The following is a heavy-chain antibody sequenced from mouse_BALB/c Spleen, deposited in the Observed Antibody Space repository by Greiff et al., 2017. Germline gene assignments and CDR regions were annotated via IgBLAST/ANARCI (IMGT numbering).Heavy chain of an antibody. D-gene: IGHD1-1*01. CDR1: GFTFSSYA. CDR2: ISSGGSYT. V-gene: IGHV5-9-4*01. Sequence: EVKLVESGGGLVKPGGSLKLSCAASGFTFSSYAMSWVRQSPEKRLEWVAEISSGGSYTYYPDTVTGRFTISRDNAKNTLYLEMSSLRSEDTAMYYCAREGTTVVDYYAMDYWGQGTSVTVSS. J-gene: IGHJ4*01. CDR3: AREGTTVVDYYAMDY.